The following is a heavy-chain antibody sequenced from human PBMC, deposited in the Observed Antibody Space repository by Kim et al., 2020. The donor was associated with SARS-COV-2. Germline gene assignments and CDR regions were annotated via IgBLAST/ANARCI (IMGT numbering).Heavy chain of an antibody. D-gene: IGHD1-26*01. V-gene: IGHV4-4*02. J-gene: IGHJ4*02. CDR2: T. Sequence: TKYNPSLKSRVTVSVDKSKNQFSLRLSSVTAADTAVYYCSRAQGGAFDYWGQGTLVTVSS. CDR3: SRAQGGAFDY.